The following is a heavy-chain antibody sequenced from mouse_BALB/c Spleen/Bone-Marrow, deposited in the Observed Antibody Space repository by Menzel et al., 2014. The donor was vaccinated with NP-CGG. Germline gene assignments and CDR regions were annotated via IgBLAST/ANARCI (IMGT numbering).Heavy chain of an antibody. J-gene: IGHJ3*01. Sequence: QVQLKQSEPELVKPGASVKISCKASGYVFNTSWMNWVKQRPGQGLEWIGRIYPGDGDANYNGNFKGKATLTADKSSSTAYMQLNSLTSVDSAVYFCVRGAHPWGQGTLVTVSA. CDR3: VRGAHP. CDR2: IYPGDGDA. CDR1: GYVFNTSW. V-gene: IGHV1-82*01.